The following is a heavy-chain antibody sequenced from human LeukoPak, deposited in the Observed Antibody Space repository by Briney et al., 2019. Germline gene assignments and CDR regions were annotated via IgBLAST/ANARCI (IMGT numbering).Heavy chain of an antibody. Sequence: SETLSLTCAVYGGSFSGYYWSWIRQPPGKGLEWIGSIYYSGSTYYNPSLKSRVTISVDTSKNQFSLKLSSVTAADTAVYYCARPCSYDAFDIWGQGTMVTVSS. CDR1: GGSFSGYY. CDR2: IYYSGST. J-gene: IGHJ3*02. D-gene: IGHD1-26*01. V-gene: IGHV4-34*01. CDR3: ARPCSYDAFDI.